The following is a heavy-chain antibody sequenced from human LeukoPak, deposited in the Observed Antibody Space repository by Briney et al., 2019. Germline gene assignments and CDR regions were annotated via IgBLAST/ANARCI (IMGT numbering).Heavy chain of an antibody. Sequence: ASETLSLTCAVYGGSFSGYYWSWIRQPPGKGLEWIGEINHSGSTNYNPSLKSRVTISVDTSKNQFSLKLSSVTAADTAVYYCASGPVAAFDYWGQGTLVTVSS. CDR3: ASGPVAAFDY. CDR2: INHSGST. CDR1: GGSFSGYY. D-gene: IGHD6-19*01. V-gene: IGHV4-34*01. J-gene: IGHJ4*02.